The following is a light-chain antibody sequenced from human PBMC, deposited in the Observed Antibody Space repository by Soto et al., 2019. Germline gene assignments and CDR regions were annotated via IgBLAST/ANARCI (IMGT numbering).Light chain of an antibody. J-gene: IGLJ2*01. CDR1: SSDVGNYNL. Sequence: SVLTQPASVSGSPGQSITISCTGTSSDVGNYNLVSWYQQHPGKAPKVMIFEVSKRPSGVSNRFSGSKSGSTASLTVSGLQAEDEADYYCCSYATTNTFVFGGGTKLTVL. V-gene: IGLV2-23*02. CDR3: CSYATTNTFV. CDR2: EVS.